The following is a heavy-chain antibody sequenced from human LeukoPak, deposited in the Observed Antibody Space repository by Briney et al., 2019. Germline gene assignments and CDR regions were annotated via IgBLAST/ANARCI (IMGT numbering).Heavy chain of an antibody. CDR1: GGSIGSSSYY. J-gene: IGHJ5*02. CDR2: IYYSGST. D-gene: IGHD2-2*01. V-gene: IGHV4-39*02. Sequence: SETLSLTCTVSGGSIGSSSYYWGWIRQPPGKGLEWIGSIYYSGSTYYNPSLKSRVTISVDTSKDQFSLKLSSVTAADTAVYCCARESSRDIVVVPAAPGNWFDPWGQGTLVTVSS. CDR3: ARESSRDIVVVPAAPGNWFDP.